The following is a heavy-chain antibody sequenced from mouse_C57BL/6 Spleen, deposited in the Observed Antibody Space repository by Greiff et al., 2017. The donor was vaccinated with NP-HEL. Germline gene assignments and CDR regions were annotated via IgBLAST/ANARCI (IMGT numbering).Heavy chain of an antibody. Sequence: EVQLVESGPGLVKPSQSLSLTCSVTGYSITSGYYWNWIRQFPGNKLEWMGYISYDGGNNYNPSLKNRISITRDTSKNQFFLKLNSVTTEDTATYYCARNDFFDYWGQGTTLTVSS. CDR2: ISYDGGN. D-gene: IGHD2-4*01. CDR3: ARNDFFDY. V-gene: IGHV3-6*01. CDR1: GYSITSGYY. J-gene: IGHJ2*01.